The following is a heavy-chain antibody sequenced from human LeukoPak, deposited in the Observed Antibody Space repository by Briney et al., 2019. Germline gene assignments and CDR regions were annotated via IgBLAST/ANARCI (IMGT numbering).Heavy chain of an antibody. J-gene: IGHJ4*02. CDR1: GYTFTSYG. CDR2: ISAYNGNT. D-gene: IGHD2-15*01. V-gene: IGHV1-18*04. CDR3: AKVPEDCSGGSCYSEYYFDY. Sequence: GASVKVSCKASGYTFTSYGIRWVRQAPGQGLEWMGWISAYNGNTNYAQKLQGRVTMTTDTSTSTAYMELRSLRSDDTAVYYCAKVPEDCSGGSCYSEYYFDYWGQGTLVTVSS.